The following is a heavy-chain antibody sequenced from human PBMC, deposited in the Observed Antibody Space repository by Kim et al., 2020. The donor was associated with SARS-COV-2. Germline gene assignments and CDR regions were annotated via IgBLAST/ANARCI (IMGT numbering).Heavy chain of an antibody. Sequence: GGSLRLSCAASGFTFGDYAMHWVRQAPGKGLEWVSGISWNSGSIGYADSVKGRFTISRDNAKNSLYLQMNSLRAEDTALYYCAKEDRWVASLEYYYYGMDVCGQGTTVTVSS. D-gene: IGHD1-1*01. CDR2: ISWNSGSI. CDR1: GFTFGDYA. V-gene: IGHV3-9*01. CDR3: AKEDRWVASLEYYYYGMDV. J-gene: IGHJ6*02.